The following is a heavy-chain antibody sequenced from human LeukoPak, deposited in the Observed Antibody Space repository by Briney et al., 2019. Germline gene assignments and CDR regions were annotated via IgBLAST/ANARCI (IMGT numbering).Heavy chain of an antibody. V-gene: IGHV5-51*01. Sequence: GESLKISCKGSGYSFTSYWIGWVRQMPGKGLEWMGIIYPGDSDTRYSPSFQGQVTISADKSISTAYLQWSSLKASDTAMYYCARSHYDILTGYYPLFDYWGQGTLVTVSS. CDR2: IYPGDSDT. D-gene: IGHD3-9*01. CDR1: GYSFTSYW. CDR3: ARSHYDILTGYYPLFDY. J-gene: IGHJ4*02.